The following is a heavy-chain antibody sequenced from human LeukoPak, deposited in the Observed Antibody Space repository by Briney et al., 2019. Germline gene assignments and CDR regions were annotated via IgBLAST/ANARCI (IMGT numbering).Heavy chain of an antibody. CDR1: EFTFSSYA. CDR3: AKDSQADAFDI. V-gene: IGHV3-23*01. Sequence: GGSLRLSRAASEFTFSSYAMSWVRQAPGKGLEWVSVISGGGSSTYYADSVKGRFTISRDNSKNTLYLQMNSLRAEDTALYYCAKDSQADAFDIWGQGTMVTVSS. CDR2: ISGGGSST. J-gene: IGHJ3*02.